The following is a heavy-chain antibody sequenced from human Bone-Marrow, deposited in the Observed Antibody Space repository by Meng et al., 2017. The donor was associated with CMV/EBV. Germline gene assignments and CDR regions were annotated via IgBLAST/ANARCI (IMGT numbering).Heavy chain of an antibody. D-gene: IGHD2-2*01. CDR1: FTFSSYG. CDR3: ARESSVPADRYFDL. V-gene: IGHV3-33*01. J-gene: IGHJ2*01. CDR2: IWYDGSNK. Sequence: FTFSSYGMHWVRQAPGKGLEWVAVIWYDGSNKYYADSVKGRFTISRDNSKNTLSLYLQMNSLKTEDTAVYYCARESSVPADRYFDLWGRGTPVTVSS.